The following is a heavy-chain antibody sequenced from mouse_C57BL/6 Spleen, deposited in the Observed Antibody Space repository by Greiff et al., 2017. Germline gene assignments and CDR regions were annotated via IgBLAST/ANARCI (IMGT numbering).Heavy chain of an antibody. CDR3: ARGVTTDY. J-gene: IGHJ2*01. Sequence: QVQLQQPGAELVMPGASVKLSCKASGYTFTSYWMHWVKQRPGQGLEWIGEIDPSDSYTNYNQKFKGKSTLTVDKSSSTAYMQLSSLTSGDSAVYYCARGVTTDYWGQGTTLTVSS. CDR1: GYTFTSYW. CDR2: IDPSDSYT. V-gene: IGHV1-69*01. D-gene: IGHD2-2*01.